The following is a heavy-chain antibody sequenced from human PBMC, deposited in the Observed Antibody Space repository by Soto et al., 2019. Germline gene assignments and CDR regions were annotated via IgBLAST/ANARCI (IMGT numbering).Heavy chain of an antibody. Sequence: SATLSLTCTVSGASVRSNYWRWIRQPPGRGLELIGYLYYIGSTAYNPSLKSRVNIYIDTSKNQVSLRMTSVTAAETAVYYCARDPEGYCSGPQCHTERGGFAVWGPATMV. CDR3: ARDPEGYCSGPQCHTERGGFAV. V-gene: IGHV4-59*02. CDR2: LYYIGST. CDR1: GASVRSNY. J-gene: IGHJ3*01. D-gene: IGHD2-15*01.